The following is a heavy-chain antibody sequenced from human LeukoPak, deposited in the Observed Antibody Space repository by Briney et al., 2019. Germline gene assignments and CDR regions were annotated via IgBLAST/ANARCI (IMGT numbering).Heavy chain of an antibody. J-gene: IGHJ4*02. D-gene: IGHD2-2*01. CDR2: IWYDGSNK. CDR1: GFTFSSYG. V-gene: IGHV3-33*01. Sequence: GGSLRLSCAASGFTFSSYGMHWVRQAPGEGLEWVAVIWYDGSNKYYADSVKGRFTISRDNSKNTLYLQMNSLRAEDTAVYYCARSTSRVYFDYWGQGTLVTVSS. CDR3: ARSTSRVYFDY.